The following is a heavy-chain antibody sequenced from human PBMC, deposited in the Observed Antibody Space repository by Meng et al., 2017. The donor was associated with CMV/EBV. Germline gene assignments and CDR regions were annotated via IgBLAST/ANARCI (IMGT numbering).Heavy chain of an antibody. Sequence: GGSLRLSCAASGFTFSSYEMNWVRQAPGKGLEWVSYIISSGSTIYYADSVKGRFTISRDNAKNSLYLQMNSLRAEDTAVYYCARNGGDRGAAAPWLIYYYYGMDVWGQGTTVTVSS. V-gene: IGHV3-48*03. D-gene: IGHD6-13*01. J-gene: IGHJ6*02. CDR2: IISSGSTI. CDR1: GFTFSSYE. CDR3: ARNGGDRGAAAPWLIYYYYGMDV.